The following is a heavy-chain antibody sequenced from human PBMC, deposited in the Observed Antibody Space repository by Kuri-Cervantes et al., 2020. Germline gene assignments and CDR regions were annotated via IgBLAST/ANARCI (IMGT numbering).Heavy chain of an antibody. J-gene: IGHJ4*02. CDR1: GGSISSYYW. Sequence: TLSLTCTVSGGSISSYYWSWIRQPPGKALEWLALIYWDDDKRYSPSLKSRLTITKDTSKNQVVLTMTNMDPVDTATYYCAHSGAPVVTFDYWAREPWSPSPQ. V-gene: IGHV2-5*08. D-gene: IGHD3-22*01. CDR2: IYWDDDK. CDR3: AHSGAPVVTFDY.